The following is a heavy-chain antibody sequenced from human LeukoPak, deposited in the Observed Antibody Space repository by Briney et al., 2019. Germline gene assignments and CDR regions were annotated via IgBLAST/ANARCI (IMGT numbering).Heavy chain of an antibody. J-gene: IGHJ4*02. CDR3: ARERGGVRSSSFDY. CDR1: GFTISNNY. V-gene: IGHV3-53*01. CDR2: IYSGGST. Sequence: QPGGSLRLSCPASGFTISNNYMSWVRQAAGKGLEWVSIIYSGGSTYSADSVKGRFTIYRDNSKNTLYLQMNSLRAEDTAVYYCARERGGVRSSSFDYWGQGTLVTVSS. D-gene: IGHD6-13*01.